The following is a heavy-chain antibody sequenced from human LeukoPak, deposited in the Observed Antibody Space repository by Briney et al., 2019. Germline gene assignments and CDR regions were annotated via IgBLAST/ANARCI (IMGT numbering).Heavy chain of an antibody. Sequence: ASVKVSRTASGYTFTSYYMHWVRQAPGQGLGWMGIINPSGGSTSYAQKFQGRVTMTRDTSTSTVYMELSSLRSEDTAVYYCARDLGYCTNGVCYTGLDYWGQGTLVTVSS. CDR3: ARDLGYCTNGVCYTGLDY. J-gene: IGHJ4*02. CDR1: GYTFTSYY. D-gene: IGHD2-8*01. V-gene: IGHV1-46*01. CDR2: INPSGGST.